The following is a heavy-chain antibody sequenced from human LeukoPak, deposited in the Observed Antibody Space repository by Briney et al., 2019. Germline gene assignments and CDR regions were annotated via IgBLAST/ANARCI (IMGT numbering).Heavy chain of an antibody. D-gene: IGHD3-10*01. Sequence: GGSLRLSCAASGFTFSDYYMSWIRQAPGKGLEWVSYISSSGSTIYYADSLRGRFTISRDNAKNSLFLQMNSLRAEDTAVYFCARDGGSGTYSYYFDYWGQGTLVTVSS. CDR3: ARDGGSGTYSYYFDY. J-gene: IGHJ4*02. CDR1: GFTFSDYY. V-gene: IGHV3-11*04. CDR2: ISSSGSTI.